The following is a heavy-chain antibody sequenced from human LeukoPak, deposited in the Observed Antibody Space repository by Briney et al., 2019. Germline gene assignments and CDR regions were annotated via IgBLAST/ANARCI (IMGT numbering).Heavy chain of an antibody. CDR3: ARAADYYYYMDV. CDR1: GYTFTGYY. V-gene: IGHV1-18*04. CDR2: ISAYNGNT. Sequence: ASVKVSCKASGYTFTGYYMHWVRQAPGQGLEWMGWISAYNGNTNYAQKLQGRVTMTTDTSTSTAYMELRSLRSDDTAVYYCARAADYYYYMDVWGKGTTVTVS. J-gene: IGHJ6*03.